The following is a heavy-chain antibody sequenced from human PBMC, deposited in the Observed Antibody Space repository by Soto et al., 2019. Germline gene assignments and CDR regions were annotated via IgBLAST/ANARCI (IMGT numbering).Heavy chain of an antibody. Sequence: GGSLRLSCAASGFTFSSYAMSWVRQAPGKGLEWVSAISGSGGSTYYADSVKGRFTISRDNSKNTLYLQMNSLRAEDTAVYYCAKDGRAVAGTGDDAFDIWGQGTMVTVSS. V-gene: IGHV3-23*01. D-gene: IGHD6-19*01. CDR1: GFTFSSYA. CDR3: AKDGRAVAGTGDDAFDI. J-gene: IGHJ3*02. CDR2: ISGSGGST.